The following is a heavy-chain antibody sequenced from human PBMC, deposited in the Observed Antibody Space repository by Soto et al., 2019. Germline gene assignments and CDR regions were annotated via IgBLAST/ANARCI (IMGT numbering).Heavy chain of an antibody. CDR1: GFTLSNYA. CDR3: AKVPVGATGRFDY. CDR2: IGGSGGST. D-gene: IGHD1-26*01. J-gene: IGHJ4*02. V-gene: IGHV3-23*01. Sequence: GGSLRLSCAGSGFTLSNYAMSWVRQAPGKGLAWVSAIGGSGGSTYYADSVKGRFTISRDNSKNTLYLQMNSLRAEDTALYYCAKVPVGATGRFDYWGQGTLVTVSS.